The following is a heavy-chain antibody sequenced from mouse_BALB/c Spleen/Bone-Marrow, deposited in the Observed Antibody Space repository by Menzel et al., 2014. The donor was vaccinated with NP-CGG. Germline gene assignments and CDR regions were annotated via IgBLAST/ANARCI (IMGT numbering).Heavy chain of an antibody. CDR2: IWAGGST. CDR1: GFSLTSYG. CDR3: ARGSYYEGAMDY. V-gene: IGHV2-9*02. J-gene: IGHJ4*01. D-gene: IGHD1-1*01. Sequence: VKLMESGPGLVAPSQGLSITCTVSGFSLTSYGVHWVRQPPGKVLEWLGVIWAGGSTNYNSALMSRLSISKDNSKSQVFLKMNSLQTDDTAMYYCARGSYYEGAMDYWGQGTSVTVSS.